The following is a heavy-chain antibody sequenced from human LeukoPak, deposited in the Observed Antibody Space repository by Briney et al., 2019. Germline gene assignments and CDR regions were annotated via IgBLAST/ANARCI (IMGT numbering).Heavy chain of an antibody. CDR1: GYTFTVSY. J-gene: IGHJ4*02. V-gene: IGHV1-2*02. CDR2: INPNSGGT. D-gene: IGHD6-13*01. Sequence: GASVKVSCKASGYTFTVSYMHWVRQAPGQGLEWMGWINPNSGGTKYALKFQGRVTMIRDTSINTAYMELSRLRSDDTAVYYCARGDGSSWTNFDFWGQGTLVTVSS. CDR3: ARGDGSSWTNFDF.